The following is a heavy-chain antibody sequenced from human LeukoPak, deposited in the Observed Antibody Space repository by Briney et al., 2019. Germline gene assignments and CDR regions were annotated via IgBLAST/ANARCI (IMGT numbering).Heavy chain of an antibody. V-gene: IGHV1-69*04. CDR3: ARDRSSQLVYFND. Sequence: SVKVSCKYSGGTFSSYAISWVRQAPGQGLEWMGRIITILGIANYAQKFQGRVTITADKSTSTAYMELSSLRSEDTAVYYCARDRSSQLVYFNDWGQGTLVTVSS. D-gene: IGHD6-6*01. CDR2: IITILGIA. J-gene: IGHJ4*02. CDR1: GGTFSSYA.